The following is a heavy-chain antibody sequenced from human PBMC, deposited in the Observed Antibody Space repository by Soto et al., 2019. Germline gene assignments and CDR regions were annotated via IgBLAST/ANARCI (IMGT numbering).Heavy chain of an antibody. CDR2: ISGSGGST. Sequence: GGSLRLSCAASGFTFSSYAMSWVRQAPGKGLEWVSAISGSGGSTYYADSVKGRFTISRGNSKNTLYLQMNSLRAEDTAVYYCAKGLERNYDSSGYYPKPDYWGQGTLVTVSS. CDR1: GFTFSSYA. D-gene: IGHD3-22*01. J-gene: IGHJ4*02. V-gene: IGHV3-23*01. CDR3: AKGLERNYDSSGYYPKPDY.